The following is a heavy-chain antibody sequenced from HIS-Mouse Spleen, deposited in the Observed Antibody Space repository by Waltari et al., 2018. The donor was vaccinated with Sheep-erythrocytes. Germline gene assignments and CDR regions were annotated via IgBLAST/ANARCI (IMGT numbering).Heavy chain of an antibody. CDR2: IYYRGST. J-gene: IGHJ4*02. CDR3: ARVSVAARFDY. Sequence: QLQLQESGPGLVKPSETLSLTCTVSGGSISSSSYYWGWIRQPPGKGLEWIGSIYYRGSTYSNPSLKSRVTLSVDTSKNQFSLKLSSVTAADTAVYYCARVSVAARFDYWGQGTLVTVSS. CDR1: GGSISSSSYY. V-gene: IGHV4-39*07. D-gene: IGHD6-6*01.